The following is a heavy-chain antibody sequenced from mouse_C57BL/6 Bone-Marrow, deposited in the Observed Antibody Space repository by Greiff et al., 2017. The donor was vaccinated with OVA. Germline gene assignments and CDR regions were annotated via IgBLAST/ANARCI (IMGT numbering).Heavy chain of an antibody. CDR1: GFTFSSYT. CDR2: ISGGGGNT. J-gene: IGHJ3*01. CDR3: AQNQAWFAY. V-gene: IGHV5-9*01. Sequence: EVQLVESGGGLVKPGGSLKLSCAASGFTFSSYTMSWVRQTPEKRLEWVATISGGGGNTYYPDSVKGRFPISRDNAKNTLYLQMSSLRSEDTALYYCAQNQAWFAYWGQGTLVTVSA.